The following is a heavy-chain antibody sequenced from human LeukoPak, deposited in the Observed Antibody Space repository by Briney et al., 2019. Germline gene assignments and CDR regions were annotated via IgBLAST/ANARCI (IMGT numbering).Heavy chain of an antibody. CDR1: GFTFSSYA. Sequence: GGSLRLSCAASGFTFSSYAMSWVRQAPGKGLEWVSVVSGSGDNTNYADSVKGRFTISRDNSKNTLFLQMNSLRTEDTAVYFCARWGNDYSQFDSWGQGTLVTVS. CDR2: VSGSGDNT. J-gene: IGHJ4*02. V-gene: IGHV3-23*01. D-gene: IGHD4-11*01. CDR3: ARWGNDYSQFDS.